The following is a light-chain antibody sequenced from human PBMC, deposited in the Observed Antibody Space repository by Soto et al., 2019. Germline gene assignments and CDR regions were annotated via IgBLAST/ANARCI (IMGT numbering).Light chain of an antibody. V-gene: IGKV3-20*01. CDR3: QYYDTSPL. Sequence: EIVLTHSPGPLSFSPGERATLSCRARQCVLINYLAWYQPKPGQPPRLFVYGTSTRVTGIPDMFSGTGSGTDFTLTISRLEPEDFAVYYCQYYDTSPLFGGGTKV. J-gene: IGKJ4*01. CDR1: QCVLINY. CDR2: GTS.